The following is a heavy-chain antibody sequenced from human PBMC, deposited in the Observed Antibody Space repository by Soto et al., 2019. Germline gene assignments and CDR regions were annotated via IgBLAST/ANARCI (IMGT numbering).Heavy chain of an antibody. J-gene: IGHJ4*02. CDR1: GFTFSIYA. D-gene: IGHD3-22*01. CDR2: ISGSGGST. Sequence: AGGSLRLSCAASGFTFSIYAMSWVRQAPGKGLEWVSAISGSGGSTYYADSVKGRFTISRDNSKNTLYLQMNSLRAEDTAVYYCAKDEMLYDSSGYYVYYFDYWGQGTLVTVSS. CDR3: AKDEMLYDSSGYYVYYFDY. V-gene: IGHV3-23*01.